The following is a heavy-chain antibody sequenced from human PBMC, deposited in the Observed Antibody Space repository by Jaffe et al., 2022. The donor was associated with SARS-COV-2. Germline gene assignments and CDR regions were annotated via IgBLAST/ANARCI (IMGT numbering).Heavy chain of an antibody. CDR2: VYYSGST. Sequence: QVQLQESGPGLVKPSETLSLTCTVSRGSMSNYYWSWIRQPPGKGLEWIGYVYYSGSTKYAPSLESRVTISIDTSKSQFSLTLSSVTAADTAVYYCARNALGGVGTLNISRFDSWGQGTLVTVSS. D-gene: IGHD3-16*01. V-gene: IGHV4-59*01. CDR1: RGSMSNYY. CDR3: ARNALGGVGTLNISRFDS. J-gene: IGHJ5*01.